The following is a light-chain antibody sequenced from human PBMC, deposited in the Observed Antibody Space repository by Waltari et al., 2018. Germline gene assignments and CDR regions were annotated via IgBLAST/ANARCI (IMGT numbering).Light chain of an antibody. J-gene: IGKJ2*01. CDR2: GAS. Sequence: EIVMTQSPATLSVFPGERATLSCRASQSIRSNLAWYQHKPGQAPRLLIYGASTRATGIPDRFSGSGSGTDFTLTISRLEPEDFAVYYCQQYGSSPPYTFGQGTKLEIK. V-gene: IGKV3-20*01. CDR3: QQYGSSPPYT. CDR1: QSIRSN.